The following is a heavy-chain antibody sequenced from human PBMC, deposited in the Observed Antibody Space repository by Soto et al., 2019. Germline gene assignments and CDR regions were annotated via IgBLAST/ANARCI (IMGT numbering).Heavy chain of an antibody. CDR3: AKTGLTVSSWYFDL. D-gene: IGHD4-4*01. V-gene: IGHV3-30-3*02. Sequence: PGGSLRLSCAASGFTFSSYGMHWVRQAPGKGLEWVAVISYDGSNKYYADSVKGRFTISRDNSKNTLYLQMNSLRAEDTAVYYCAKTGLTVSSWYFDLWGRGTLVTVSS. CDR1: GFTFSSYG. CDR2: ISYDGSNK. J-gene: IGHJ2*01.